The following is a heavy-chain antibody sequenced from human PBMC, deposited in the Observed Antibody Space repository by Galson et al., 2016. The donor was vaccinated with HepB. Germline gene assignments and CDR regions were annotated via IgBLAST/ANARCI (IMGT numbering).Heavy chain of an antibody. CDR2: IDPSDSYT. D-gene: IGHD5/OR15-5a*01. Sequence: QSGAEVTKPGESLRISCRVSGYSFTSYWITWVRQMPGKGLEWMGRIDPSDSYTNYSPSFQGHVTISADKSISTAYLQWSSLKASDSALYYCATSRSTRFDPWGQGTLVTVSS. CDR1: GYSFTSYW. CDR3: ATSRSTRFDP. J-gene: IGHJ5*02. V-gene: IGHV5-10-1*01.